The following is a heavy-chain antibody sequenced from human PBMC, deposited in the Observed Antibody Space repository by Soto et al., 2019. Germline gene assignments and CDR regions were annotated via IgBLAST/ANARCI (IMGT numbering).Heavy chain of an antibody. Sequence: SETLSLTCAVYGGSFSGYYWSWIRQPPGKGLEWIGEINHSGSTNYNPSLKSRVTISVDRSKNQFSLKLTSVTTADTSVYYCARHYPIGNNWNYFDYWGQGTLVTVSS. V-gene: IGHV4-34*01. J-gene: IGHJ4*02. CDR2: INHSGST. CDR3: ARHYPIGNNWNYFDY. CDR1: GGSFSGYY. D-gene: IGHD1-1*01.